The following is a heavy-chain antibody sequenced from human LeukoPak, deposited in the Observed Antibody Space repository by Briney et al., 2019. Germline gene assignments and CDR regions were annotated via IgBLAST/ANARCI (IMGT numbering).Heavy chain of an antibody. CDR1: GFTFSSYS. CDR2: ISSSSSYI. Sequence: GGSLRLSCAASGFTFSSYSMNWVRQAPGKGLEWVSSISSSSSYIYYADSVKGRFTISRDNSKNTLYLQMNSLRAEDTAVYYCARVDSSSAFDYWGQGTLVTVSS. CDR3: ARVDSSSAFDY. D-gene: IGHD6-6*01. V-gene: IGHV3-21*04. J-gene: IGHJ4*02.